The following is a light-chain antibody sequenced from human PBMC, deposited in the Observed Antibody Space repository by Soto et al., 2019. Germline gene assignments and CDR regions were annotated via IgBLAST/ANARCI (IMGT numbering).Light chain of an antibody. CDR3: QQYDNLPLT. Sequence: DIQMTQSPSSLSASVGDRVTITCQASQDISNYLNWYQQKPGKAPKLLIYDASKLETGVPSRFSGCGSGTDFTFTISSLQPEDIATYYCQQYDNLPLTFGGGTKVEIK. CDR2: DAS. V-gene: IGKV1-33*01. CDR1: QDISNY. J-gene: IGKJ4*01.